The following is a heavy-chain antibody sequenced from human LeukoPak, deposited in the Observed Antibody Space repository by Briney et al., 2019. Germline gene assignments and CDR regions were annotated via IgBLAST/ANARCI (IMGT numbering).Heavy chain of an antibody. CDR1: GGSISSYY. D-gene: IGHD3-9*01. J-gene: IGHJ4*02. CDR2: IYYSGST. CDR3: ARVNPDGYFRLVMHHFDY. V-gene: IGHV4-59*01. Sequence: SETLSLTCTVSGGSISSYYWSWIRQPPGKGLEWIGYIYYSGSTNYNPSLKSRVTISVDTSKNQFSLKLSSVTAADTAVYYCARVNPDGYFRLVMHHFDYWSQGTLVTVSP.